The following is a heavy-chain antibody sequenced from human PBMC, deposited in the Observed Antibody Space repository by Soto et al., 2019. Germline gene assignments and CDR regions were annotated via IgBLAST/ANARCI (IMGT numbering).Heavy chain of an antibody. CDR2: ISAGGGAT. J-gene: IGHJ4*02. V-gene: IGHV3-23*01. D-gene: IGHD2-2*01. Sequence: PGGSLRLSCAASGFTFGSYAMSWVRQAPGKGLEWVSAISAGGGATYYADSVKGRFTISRDNSKNTLYLQMNSLRAEDTAVYYCARDVPSDTVVVLAALDYWGQGTLVTVSS. CDR1: GFTFGSYA. CDR3: ARDVPSDTVVVLAALDY.